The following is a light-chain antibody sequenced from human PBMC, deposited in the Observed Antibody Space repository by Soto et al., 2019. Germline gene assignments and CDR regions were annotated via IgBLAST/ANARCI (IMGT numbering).Light chain of an antibody. CDR3: QQYNNWPWT. CDR1: QSISDT. CDR2: GAS. Sequence: EIVMTHSPATLSVCPGGIATLSCRASQSISDTLAWYQQKPGQAPRLLIHGASTRAPGFPARFSGSGSGTDFTLTISSLQSEDFAVYYCQQYNNWPWTFGQGTKVDIK. J-gene: IGKJ1*01. V-gene: IGKV3-15*01.